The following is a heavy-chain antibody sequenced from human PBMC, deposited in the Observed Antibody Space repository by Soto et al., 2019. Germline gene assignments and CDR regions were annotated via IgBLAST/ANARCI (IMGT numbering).Heavy chain of an antibody. Sequence: VQLVQSGAEVKKPGASVEVSCKVSGYMVASFGIRLARQAPGQGLEWVGWINTYNGNINYAQKFQGRVTMTTDTSTSTAYMELRGLGSDDTALYYCARERGAYKYFDYWGQGTLVTVSS. J-gene: IGHJ4*02. CDR3: ARERGAYKYFDY. V-gene: IGHV1-18*01. CDR1: GYMVASFG. CDR2: INTYNGNI. D-gene: IGHD1-1*01.